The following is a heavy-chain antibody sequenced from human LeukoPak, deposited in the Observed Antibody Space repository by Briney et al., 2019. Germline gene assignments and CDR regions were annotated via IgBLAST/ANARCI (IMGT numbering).Heavy chain of an antibody. CDR1: GGSISSYY. CDR2: IYYSGST. D-gene: IGHD3-10*01. J-gene: IGHJ6*02. V-gene: IGHV4-59*01. CDR3: ARVSPGSYGMDV. Sequence: SETLSLTCTVSGGSISSYYRSWIRQPPGKGLEWIGYIYYSGSTNYNPSLKSRVTISVDTSKNQFSLKLSSVTAADTAVYYCARVSPGSYGMDVWGQGTMVTVSS.